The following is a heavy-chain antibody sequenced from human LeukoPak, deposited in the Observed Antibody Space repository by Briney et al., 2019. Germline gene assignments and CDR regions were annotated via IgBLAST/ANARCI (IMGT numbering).Heavy chain of an antibody. V-gene: IGHV4-59*01. J-gene: IGHJ6*03. CDR2: IYYSGST. CDR3: ARTTEGGYSGYFYYYYMDV. Sequence: SETLSLTCTVSGGSISSYYWSWIRQPPGKGLEWIGYIYYSGSTNYNPSLKSRVTISVDTSKNHFSLKLSSVTAADTAVYYCARTTEGGYSGYFYYYYMDVWGKGTTVTISS. D-gene: IGHD5-12*01. CDR1: GGSISSYY.